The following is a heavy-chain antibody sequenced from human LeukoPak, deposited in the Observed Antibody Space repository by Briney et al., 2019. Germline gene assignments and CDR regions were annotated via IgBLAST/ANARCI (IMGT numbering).Heavy chain of an antibody. D-gene: IGHD2-2*01. CDR3: ARVPVPAAFYYYYYGMDV. CDR2: IYTSGST. J-gene: IGHJ6*02. CDR1: GGSISSYY. V-gene: IGHV4-4*07. Sequence: SETLSLTCTVSGGSISSYYWGWIRQPPGKGLEWIGRIYTSGSTNYNPSLKSRVTMSVDTSKNQFSLKLSSVTAADTAVYYCARVPVPAAFYYYYYGMDVWGQGTTVTVSS.